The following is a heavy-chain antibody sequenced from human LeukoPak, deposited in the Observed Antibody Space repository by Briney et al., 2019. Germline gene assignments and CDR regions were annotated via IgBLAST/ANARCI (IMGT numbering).Heavy chain of an antibody. CDR1: GGSTSSGSYY. D-gene: IGHD4-23*01. CDR2: IYYSGST. V-gene: IGHV4-39*02. Sequence: PSETLSLTCTVSGGSTSSGSYYWGWIRQPPGKGLEWIGSIYYSGSTYYNPSLKSRVTISVDTSKNKLRSVTAADTAVYYCARVVPTVAPLYWFDYWGQGILVTVSS. CDR3: ARVVPTVAPLYWFDY. J-gene: IGHJ4*02.